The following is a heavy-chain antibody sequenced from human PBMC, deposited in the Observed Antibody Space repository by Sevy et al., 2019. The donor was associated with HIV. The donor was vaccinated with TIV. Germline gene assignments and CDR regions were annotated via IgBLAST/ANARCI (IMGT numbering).Heavy chain of an antibody. CDR3: TGATVFGATWFDP. D-gene: IGHD3-3*01. CDR2: IKSKTDGGSE. V-gene: IGHV3-15*01. J-gene: IGHJ5*02. Sequence: GGSLRLSCAASGYTFNNAWMSWVRQAPGKGLEWLGRIKSKTDGGSEKYASPVKGRFTISMDDSKSTLYLQMNRLRTEDTGVYYCTGATVFGATWFDPWGQGALVTVSS. CDR1: GYTFNNAW.